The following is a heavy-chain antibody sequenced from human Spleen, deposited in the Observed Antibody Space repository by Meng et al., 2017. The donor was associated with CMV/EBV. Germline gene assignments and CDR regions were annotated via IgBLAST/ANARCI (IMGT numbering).Heavy chain of an antibody. V-gene: IGHV3-30-3*01. Sequence: GESLKISCAASGFTFSSYAMRWVRQAPGKGLEWVAVISYDGSNKYYADSVKGRFTISRDNSKNTLYLQMNSLRAEDTAVYYCARGAGPYNSSSNYDYWGQGTLVTVSS. CDR2: ISYDGSNK. J-gene: IGHJ4*02. D-gene: IGHD6-6*01. CDR3: ARGAGPYNSSSNYDY. CDR1: GFTFSSYA.